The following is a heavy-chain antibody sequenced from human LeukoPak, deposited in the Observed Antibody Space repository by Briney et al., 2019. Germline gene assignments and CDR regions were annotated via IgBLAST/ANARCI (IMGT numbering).Heavy chain of an antibody. D-gene: IGHD1-26*01. V-gene: IGHV4-61*02. Sequence: SETLSLTCTVSGGSISSGSYYWSWIRQPAGKGLEWIGRIYTSGSTNYNPSLKSRVTMSVDTSKNQFSLKLSSVTAADTAVYYCARELVGAPINWFDPWGQGTLVTVSS. CDR2: IYTSGST. CDR1: GGSISSGSYY. CDR3: ARELVGAPINWFDP. J-gene: IGHJ5*02.